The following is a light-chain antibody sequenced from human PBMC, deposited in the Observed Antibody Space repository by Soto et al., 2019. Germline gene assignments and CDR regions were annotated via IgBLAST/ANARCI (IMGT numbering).Light chain of an antibody. CDR1: RSVSGF. CDR3: QQRSDWPPFT. Sequence: EIVLTQSPATLALSPGERATLSCRASRSVSGFLAWYQQKPGQAPRLLIYDASNRATGLPARFSGSGSGTDFTLTISSLEPEDFAVYYCQQRSDWPPFTFGQGTKLEIK. CDR2: DAS. J-gene: IGKJ2*01. V-gene: IGKV3-11*01.